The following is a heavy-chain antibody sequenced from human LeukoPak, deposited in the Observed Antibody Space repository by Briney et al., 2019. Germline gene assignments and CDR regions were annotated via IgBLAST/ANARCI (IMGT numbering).Heavy chain of an antibody. CDR2: INPNSGGT. CDR3: ARGSSGSYALYDY. CDR1: GYTFTSYG. D-gene: IGHD1-26*01. Sequence: GASVKVSCKASGYTFTSYGISWVRQAPGQGLEWMGWINPNSGGTNYAQKFQGWVTMTRDTSISTAYMELSRLRSDDTAVYYCARGSSGSYALYDYWGQGTLVTVSS. J-gene: IGHJ4*02. V-gene: IGHV1-2*04.